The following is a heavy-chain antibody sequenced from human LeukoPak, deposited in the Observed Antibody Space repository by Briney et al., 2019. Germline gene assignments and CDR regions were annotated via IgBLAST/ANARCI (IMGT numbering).Heavy chain of an antibody. Sequence: GGSLKISCKGSGYYFTNYWMAWVRQMPGKGLEYMGFIYPGENNIRYSPSFQGRVTISADKSINTAYLQWNSLRASDTDMYYCARHITTSTTSSHFDSWGQGTLVTVSS. CDR3: ARHITTSTTSSHFDS. J-gene: IGHJ4*02. V-gene: IGHV5-51*01. D-gene: IGHD2-2*01. CDR2: IYPGENNI. CDR1: GYYFTNYW.